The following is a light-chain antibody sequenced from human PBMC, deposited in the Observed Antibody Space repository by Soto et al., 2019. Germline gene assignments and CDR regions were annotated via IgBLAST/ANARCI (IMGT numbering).Light chain of an antibody. Sequence: QSVLTQPASVSGSPGQSITISCTGTSSDVGGYNYVSWYQQHPGKAPKLMIYDVSNRPSGVSNRFPGSKSGNTASLTISGLQAEDEADYYCSSYTSSSTYVFGTGTKVNVL. V-gene: IGLV2-14*01. J-gene: IGLJ1*01. CDR3: SSYTSSSTYV. CDR1: SSDVGGYNY. CDR2: DVS.